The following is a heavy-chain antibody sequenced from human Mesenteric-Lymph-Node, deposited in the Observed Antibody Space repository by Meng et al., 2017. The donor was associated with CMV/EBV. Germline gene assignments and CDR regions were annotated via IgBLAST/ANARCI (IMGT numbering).Heavy chain of an antibody. J-gene: IGHJ4*02. CDR1: GYTFTGYF. CDR2: INPNSGNT. Sequence: ASVKVSCKASGYTFTGYFLHWVRQAPGQGLEWMGWINPNSGNTGYAQKFQGRVTMTRNTSISTAYMELSSLRSEDTAVYYCATRGGGYSYGLWGQGTLVTVSS. D-gene: IGHD5-18*01. CDR3: ATRGGGYSYGL. V-gene: IGHV1-8*02.